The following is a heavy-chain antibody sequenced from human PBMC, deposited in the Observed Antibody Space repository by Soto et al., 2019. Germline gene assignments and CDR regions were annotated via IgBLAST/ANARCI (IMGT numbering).Heavy chain of an antibody. CDR1: GGSFNTGDNY. CDR2: IYHTGNT. J-gene: IGHJ6*02. Sequence: HVQLHQSGPRLVKPSQTLSLECSVIGGSFNTGDNYWSWVRQSPGRGLEWIGYIYHTGNTFYNPALENRVTMSVDASKNQFSLTLTSVTAADTAVYFCAREPLDGMDVWGQGTNVTVSS. CDR3: AREPLDGMDV. V-gene: IGHV4-30-4*01.